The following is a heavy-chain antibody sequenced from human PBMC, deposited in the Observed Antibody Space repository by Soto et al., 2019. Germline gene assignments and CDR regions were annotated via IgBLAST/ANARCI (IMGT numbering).Heavy chain of an antibody. V-gene: IGHV4-39*01. Sequence: SETLSLTCTVSGDSINSVRYYWGWIRQPPGKGLEWIGSIYYSGNTYYNPSLKSRVTISIDTSKNQFSLKLTSVTAADAAVYFCVRSQLLYNNRFDPWGQGTVVTVSS. CDR3: VRSQLLYNNRFDP. CDR2: IYYSGNT. J-gene: IGHJ5*02. D-gene: IGHD2-2*02. CDR1: GDSINSVRYY.